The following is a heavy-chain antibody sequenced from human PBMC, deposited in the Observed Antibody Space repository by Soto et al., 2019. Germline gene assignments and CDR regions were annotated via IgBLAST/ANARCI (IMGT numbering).Heavy chain of an antibody. CDR1: GFTFSSYA. V-gene: IGHV3-30-3*01. CDR3: ARAKRVWEPVDY. Sequence: QVQLVGSGGGVVQPGRSLRLSCAASGFTFSSYAMRWVRQAPGKGLEWVAVISYDGSNKYYADSVKGRFTISRDNSKNTLYLQMNSLRAEDTAVYYCARAKRVWEPVDYWGQGTLVTVSS. CDR2: ISYDGSNK. J-gene: IGHJ4*02. D-gene: IGHD1-26*01.